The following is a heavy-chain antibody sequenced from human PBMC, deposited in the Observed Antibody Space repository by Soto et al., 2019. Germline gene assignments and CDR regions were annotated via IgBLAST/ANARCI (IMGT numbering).Heavy chain of an antibody. CDR3: AGHPPRFSSKSDWFDP. Sequence: QVQLVQSGAEVKKPGSSVKVSCKASGGTFSSYTISWVRQAPGQGLEWMGRIIPILGIANYAQKFQGRGTSAADKSTSTAYMELSSLRSENTAVYYCAGHPPRFSSKSDWFDPWGQGTLVTVSS. CDR1: GGTFSSYT. V-gene: IGHV1-69*02. J-gene: IGHJ5*02. D-gene: IGHD3-16*01. CDR2: IIPILGIA.